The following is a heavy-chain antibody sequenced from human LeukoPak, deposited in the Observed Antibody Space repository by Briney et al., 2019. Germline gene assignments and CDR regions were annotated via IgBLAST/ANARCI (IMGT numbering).Heavy chain of an antibody. D-gene: IGHD3-10*02. J-gene: IGHJ6*04. CDR1: GFTFSSYE. CDR2: ISSIGSTI. V-gene: IGHV3-48*03. CDR3: AELGITMIGGV. Sequence: GGSLRLSCAASGFTFSSYEMNWVRQPPGKGLEWVSYISSIGSTIYYADSVKGRFTISRDNAKNSLYLQMNSLRAEDTAVYYCAELGITMIGGVWGKGTTVTISS.